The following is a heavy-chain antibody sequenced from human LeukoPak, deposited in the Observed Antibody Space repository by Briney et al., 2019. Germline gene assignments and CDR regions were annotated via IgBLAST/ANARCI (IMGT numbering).Heavy chain of an antibody. CDR2: ISGSGGST. V-gene: IGHV3-23*01. CDR3: AKNDDILTDYPYFFDY. Sequence: GGSLRLSCAASGFTSSSYAMSWVRQAPGKGLEWVSTISGSGGSTYHADSVKGRFTISRDNSKNTLYLQMNSLRAEDTAVYYCAKNDDILTDYPYFFDYWGQGTLVTVSS. J-gene: IGHJ4*02. CDR1: GFTSSSYA. D-gene: IGHD3-9*01.